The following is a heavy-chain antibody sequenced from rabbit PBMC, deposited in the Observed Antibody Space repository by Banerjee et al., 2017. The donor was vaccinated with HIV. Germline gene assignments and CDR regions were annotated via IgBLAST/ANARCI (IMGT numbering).Heavy chain of an antibody. V-gene: IGHV1S45*01. CDR1: GVSFSSGYY. CDR3: ARDLVAVIGWNFNL. Sequence: QQQLEESGGGLVKPGGTLTLTCTASGVSFSSGYYMGWVRQAPGKGLEWIGCINTATGKDVYASWAKGRFTISTTSSTTVTLQMTSLTAADTATYFCARDLVAVIGWNFNLWGPGTLVTVS. J-gene: IGHJ4*01. D-gene: IGHD1-1*01. CDR2: INTATGKD.